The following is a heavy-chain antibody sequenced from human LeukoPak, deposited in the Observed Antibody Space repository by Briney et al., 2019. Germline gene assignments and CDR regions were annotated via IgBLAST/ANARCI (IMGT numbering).Heavy chain of an antibody. CDR2: ISSSSSYI. Sequence: GGSLRLSCAASGFTFSSYAMSWVRQAPGKGLEWVSSISSSSSYIYYADSVKGRFTISRDNAKNSLYLQMNSLRAEDTAVYYCARVDKLRFLEWLSDLYYMDVWGKGTTVTVSS. D-gene: IGHD3-3*01. J-gene: IGHJ6*03. CDR3: ARVDKLRFLEWLSDLYYMDV. V-gene: IGHV3-21*01. CDR1: GFTFSSYA.